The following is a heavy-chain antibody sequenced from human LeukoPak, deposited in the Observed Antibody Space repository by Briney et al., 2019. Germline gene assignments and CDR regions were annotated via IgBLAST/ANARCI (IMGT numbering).Heavy chain of an antibody. V-gene: IGHV3-30*02. CDR2: IRYDGS. CDR1: GFIFTNYG. Sequence: GGSLRLSCAASGFIFTNYGMHWVSQEPGKGLEWVACIRYDGSKYADSVKGRFTISRDESNNMAYLQMDSLKNEDTAVYYCTREDWDFDSWGQGTPVSVSS. CDR3: TREDWDFDS. D-gene: IGHD3/OR15-3a*01. J-gene: IGHJ4*02.